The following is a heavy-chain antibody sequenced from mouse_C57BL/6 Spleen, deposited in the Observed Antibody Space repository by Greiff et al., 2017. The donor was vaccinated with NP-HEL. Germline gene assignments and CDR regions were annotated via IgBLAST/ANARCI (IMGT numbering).Heavy chain of an antibody. V-gene: IGHV5-9-1*02. CDR1: GFTFSSYA. CDR3: TRDAYLSYAMDY. D-gene: IGHD2-10*01. Sequence: EVKVEESGEGLVKPGGSLKLSCAASGFTFSSYAMSWVRQTPEKRLEWVAYISSGGDYIYYADTVKGRFTISRDNARNTLYLQMSSLKSEDTAMYYCTRDAYLSYAMDYWGQGTSVTVSS. CDR2: ISSGGDYI. J-gene: IGHJ4*01.